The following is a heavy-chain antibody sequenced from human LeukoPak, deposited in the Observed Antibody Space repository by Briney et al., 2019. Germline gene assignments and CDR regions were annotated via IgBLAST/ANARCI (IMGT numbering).Heavy chain of an antibody. J-gene: IGHJ4*02. CDR2: IYYSGST. CDR3: ARGRGVRGGNFDY. Sequence: PSETLSLTCTVSGGSISSYYWSWIRQPPGKGLEWIGYIYYSGSTNYNPSLKSRVTISVDTSKNQFSLKLSSVTAADTAVYYCARGRGVRGGNFDYWGQGTLVTVSS. V-gene: IGHV4-59*01. D-gene: IGHD3-10*01. CDR1: GGSISSYY.